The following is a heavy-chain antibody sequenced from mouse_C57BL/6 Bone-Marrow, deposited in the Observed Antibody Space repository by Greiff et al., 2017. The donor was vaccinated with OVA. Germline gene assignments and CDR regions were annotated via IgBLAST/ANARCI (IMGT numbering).Heavy chain of an antibody. J-gene: IGHJ4*01. CDR1: VYTFTSYW. CDR2: IHPNSGST. V-gene: IGHV1-64*01. Sequence: QVQLQQSGAELVKPGASVKLSCKASVYTFTSYWMHWVKQRPGQGLEWIGMIHPNSGSTNYNEKFKSKATLTVDKSSSTAYMQLSSLTSEDSAVYYCARLSYYYAMDYWGQGTSVTVSS. CDR3: ARLSYYYAMDY.